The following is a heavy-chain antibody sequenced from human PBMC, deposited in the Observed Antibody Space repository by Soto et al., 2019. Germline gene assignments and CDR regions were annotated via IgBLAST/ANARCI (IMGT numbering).Heavy chain of an antibody. D-gene: IGHD2-15*01. V-gene: IGHV5-51*01. CDR3: ARRNLYCSGAACYGTNDLDF. CDR1: GYNFTNYW. CDR2: VFPGDSDT. J-gene: IGHJ4*02. Sequence: GESLKISCKVTGYNFTNYWVAWVRQMPGKGLEWMGIVFPGDSDTRYNPSFQGQVTFSADQSTGTAFLQWTSLKAPDTATYYCARRNLYCSGAACYGTNDLDFWGQGTKVTVSS.